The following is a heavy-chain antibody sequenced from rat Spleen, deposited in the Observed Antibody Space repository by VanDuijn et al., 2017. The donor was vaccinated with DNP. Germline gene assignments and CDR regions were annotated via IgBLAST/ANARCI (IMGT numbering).Heavy chain of an antibody. CDR1: GFSLTSYS. J-gene: IGHJ2*01. V-gene: IGHV2-6*01. CDR3: ARSDYSDGSFYYGYFDY. CDR2: LSDGGST. D-gene: IGHD1-12*02. Sequence: QVQLKESGPGLVQPSQTLSLTCTVSGFSLTSYSVGWIRQPPGKGLEWIAALSDGGSTFYNSPLKSRLSISRDTSKSQVFLKMNSLQTEDTAMYFCARSDYSDGSFYYGYFDYWGQGVMVTVSS.